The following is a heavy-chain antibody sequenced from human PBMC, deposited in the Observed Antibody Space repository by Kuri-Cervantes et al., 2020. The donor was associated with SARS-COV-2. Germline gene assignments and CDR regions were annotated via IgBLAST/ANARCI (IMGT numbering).Heavy chain of an antibody. Sequence: ASVKVSCKASGYTFTSYAMHWVRQAPGQRLEWMGWINAGNGNTKYSQKFQGRVTITADKSTSTAYMELSSLRSENTAVYYCARGVKNYYDSSGPPGWFDPWGQGTLVTVSS. CDR1: GYTFTSYA. CDR2: INAGNGNT. CDR3: ARGVKNYYDSSGPPGWFDP. J-gene: IGHJ5*02. D-gene: IGHD3-22*01. V-gene: IGHV1-3*01.